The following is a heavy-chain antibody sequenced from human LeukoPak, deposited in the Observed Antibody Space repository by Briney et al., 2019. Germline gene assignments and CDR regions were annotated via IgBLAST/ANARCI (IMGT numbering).Heavy chain of an antibody. CDR3: ARDSLWFGEEAVGAFDI. D-gene: IGHD3-10*01. V-gene: IGHV4-4*07. J-gene: IGHJ3*02. CDR1: GGSISSYY. CDR2: IYTSGST. Sequence: SETLSLTCTVSGGSISSYYWSWIRQPAGKGLEWIGRIYTSGSTNYNPSLKSRVTMSVDTSKNQFSLKLSSVTAADTAVYYCARDSLWFGEEAVGAFDIWGQGTMVTVSS.